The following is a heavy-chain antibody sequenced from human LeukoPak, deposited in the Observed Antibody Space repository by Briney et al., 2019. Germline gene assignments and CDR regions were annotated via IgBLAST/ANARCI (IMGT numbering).Heavy chain of an antibody. CDR1: GGSISSSSYY. CDR3: ASLPVYSSGRRFDY. Sequence: SETLSLTCSVSGGSISSSSYYWGWIRQPPGKGLEWIGSIYYSGSTYYNPSLKSRVTISVDTSKNQFSLKLSSVTAADTAVYYCASLPVYSSGRRFDYWGQGTLVTVSS. V-gene: IGHV4-39*01. D-gene: IGHD6-19*01. J-gene: IGHJ4*02. CDR2: IYYSGST.